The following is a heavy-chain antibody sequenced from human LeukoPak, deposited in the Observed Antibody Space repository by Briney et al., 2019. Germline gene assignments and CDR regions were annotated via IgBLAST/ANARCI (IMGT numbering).Heavy chain of an antibody. CDR2: ISYDGSSK. D-gene: IGHD3-10*01. V-gene: IGHV3-30*04. J-gene: IGHJ4*02. CDR1: GFTFSSYA. CDR3: ARARFGELGVPDFDY. Sequence: GRSLRLSCAASGFTFSSYAMHWVRQAPGRGLEWVAVISYDGSSKYYADSVKGRFTISRDKSKNMLYVQMNSLRAEDTAVYYCARARFGELGVPDFDYWGQGTLVTVSS.